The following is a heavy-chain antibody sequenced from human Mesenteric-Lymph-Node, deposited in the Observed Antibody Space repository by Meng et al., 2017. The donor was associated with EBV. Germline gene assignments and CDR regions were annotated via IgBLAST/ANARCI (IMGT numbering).Heavy chain of an antibody. D-gene: IGHD6-19*01. CDR3: ARGGSGWYQVGSY. V-gene: IGHV4-4*02. J-gene: IGHJ4*02. CDR1: SASVSSRQW. CDR2: ISHSEST. Sequence: QVQSRGPGPGLVKPSGTLSLPCPVPSASVSSRQWWSWARQPPGKGLEWIGEISHSESTNYNPSLKSRVTISVDKSKNQFSLKLSSVTAADTAVYYCARGGSGWYQVGSYWGQGTLVTASS.